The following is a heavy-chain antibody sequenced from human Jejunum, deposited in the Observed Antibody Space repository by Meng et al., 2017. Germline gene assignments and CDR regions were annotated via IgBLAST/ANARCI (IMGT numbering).Heavy chain of an antibody. V-gene: IGHV4-59*01. CDR2: IYYSGST. D-gene: IGHD6-6*01. CDR1: GGSISTYY. J-gene: IGHJ4*02. CDR3: ATIQSSPHFFNY. Sequence: QVQLQESGPGLVRPSETLSRTCSVSGGSISTYYWSWIRQPPGKGLEWIAYIYYSGSTKYNPSLRSRVTISVDTSKNQFSLKLSSVTAADTAVYYCATIQSSPHFFNYWGQGTLVTVSS.